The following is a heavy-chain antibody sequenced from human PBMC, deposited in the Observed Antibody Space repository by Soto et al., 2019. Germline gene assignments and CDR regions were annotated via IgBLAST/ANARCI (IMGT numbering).Heavy chain of an antibody. V-gene: IGHV3-9*01. Sequence: GGSLRLSCAASGFTFDDYAMHWVRQAPGKGLEWVSGISWNSGSIGHADSVKGRFTISRDNAKNSLYLQMNSLRAEDTALYYCAKDLAAAGSLDYWGQGTLVTVSS. CDR2: ISWNSGSI. CDR3: AKDLAAAGSLDY. CDR1: GFTFDDYA. J-gene: IGHJ4*02. D-gene: IGHD6-13*01.